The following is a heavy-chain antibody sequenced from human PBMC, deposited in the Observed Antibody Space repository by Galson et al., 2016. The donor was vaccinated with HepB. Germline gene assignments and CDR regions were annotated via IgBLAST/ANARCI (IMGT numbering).Heavy chain of an antibody. D-gene: IGHD3-9*01. CDR1: GFIFSNYA. CDR3: AKGTTLQVHFGYFDH. Sequence: SLRLSCAASGFIFSNYAMSWVRQAPGKGLEWVSGISDSAGSTYFADSVKGRFTISRDSSKNTLYLQMNSLRVEDTAVYYCAKGTTLQVHFGYFDHWGQGTMATVSS. V-gene: IGHV3-23*01. CDR2: ISDSAGST. J-gene: IGHJ3*01.